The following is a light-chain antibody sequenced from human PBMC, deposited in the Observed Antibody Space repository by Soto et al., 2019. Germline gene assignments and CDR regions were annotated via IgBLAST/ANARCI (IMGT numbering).Light chain of an antibody. V-gene: IGKV1-39*01. CDR3: QQSFSIPFT. CDR1: QTIGKY. J-gene: IGKJ3*01. Sequence: DIQMTQSPSSLSATVGDRVTITCRASQTIGKYLNWYQQQPGKVPKLLIYDASYLQSGVPSRFSGSESGTDLTLNISDLRPEDFATYYCQQSFSIPFTFGPGTKVDI. CDR2: DAS.